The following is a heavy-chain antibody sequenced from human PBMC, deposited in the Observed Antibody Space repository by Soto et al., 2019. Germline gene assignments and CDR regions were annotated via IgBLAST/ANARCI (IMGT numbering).Heavy chain of an antibody. CDR2: ISSNVGST. CDR3: ARPAWTVNPYWYFDL. D-gene: IGHD4-17*01. J-gene: IGHJ2*01. V-gene: IGHV3-64*01. Sequence: EVQLVESGGGLVQPGGSLRLSCAASGFTFSSYAMHWVRQAPGQGLEYVSAISSNVGSTYYANSVKGRFTITRDNSKNPLNLQMGSLRAEDMAVYNCARPAWTVNPYWYFDLWGRGTLVTVSS. CDR1: GFTFSSYA.